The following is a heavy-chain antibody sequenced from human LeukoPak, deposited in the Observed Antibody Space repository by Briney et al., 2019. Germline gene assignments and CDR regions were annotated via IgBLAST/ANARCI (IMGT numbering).Heavy chain of an antibody. Sequence: PGRSLRLYCTASGFTFGDYAMSWVRQAPGKGLEWVGFIRSKAYGGTTEYAASVKGRFTISRDDSKSIAYLQMNSLKTEDTAVYYCTRGSSSGWYWTYYFDYWGQGTLVTVSS. CDR3: TRGSSSGWYWTYYFDY. J-gene: IGHJ4*02. CDR1: GFTFGDYA. V-gene: IGHV3-49*04. D-gene: IGHD6-19*01. CDR2: IRSKAYGGTT.